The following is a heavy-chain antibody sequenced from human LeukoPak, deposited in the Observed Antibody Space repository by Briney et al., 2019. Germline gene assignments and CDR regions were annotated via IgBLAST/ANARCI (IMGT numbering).Heavy chain of an antibody. D-gene: IGHD3-22*01. J-gene: IGHJ4*02. CDR1: GGSFSGYY. CDR2: INHSGST. Sequence: SETLSLTCTVYGGSFSGYYWSWIRQPPGKGLEWIGEINHSGSTNYNPSLKSRVTISVDTSKNQFSLKLSSVTAADTAVYYCARGVYHDSSGYYETPFDYWGQGTLVTVSS. CDR3: ARGVYHDSSGYYETPFDY. V-gene: IGHV4-34*01.